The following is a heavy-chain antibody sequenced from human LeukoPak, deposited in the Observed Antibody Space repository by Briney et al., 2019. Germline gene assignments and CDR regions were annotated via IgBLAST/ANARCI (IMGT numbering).Heavy chain of an antibody. Sequence: ASVKVSCKVSGYTLTELSMHWVRQAPGKGLEWMGGFDPEDGETIYAQKFQGRVTMTEDTSTDTAYMELSSLRSEDTAVYYCARVADIAAADPWWYYYYMDVWGKGTTVTVSS. CDR1: GYTLTELS. CDR3: ARVADIAAADPWWYYYYMDV. J-gene: IGHJ6*03. V-gene: IGHV1-24*01. D-gene: IGHD6-13*01. CDR2: FDPEDGET.